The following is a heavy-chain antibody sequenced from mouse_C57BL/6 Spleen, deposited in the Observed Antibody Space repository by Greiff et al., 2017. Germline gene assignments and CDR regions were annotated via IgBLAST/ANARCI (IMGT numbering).Heavy chain of an antibody. D-gene: IGHD2-14*01. CDR1: GYAFSSYW. Sequence: VQGVESGAELVKPGASVKISCKASGYAFSSYWMNWVKQRPGKGLVWIGQIYPGDGDTNYNGKFKGKATLTADKSSSTAYMPLSSLTSEDSAVYFCAGVRPPAMDDWGQGTSVTVSS. CDR3: AGVRPPAMDD. CDR2: IYPGDGDT. J-gene: IGHJ4*01. V-gene: IGHV1-80*01.